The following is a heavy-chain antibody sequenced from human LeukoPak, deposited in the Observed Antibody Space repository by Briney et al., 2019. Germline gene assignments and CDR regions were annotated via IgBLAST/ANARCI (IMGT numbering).Heavy chain of an antibody. CDR2: IEYSGST. D-gene: IGHD2-21*02. CDR3: ARVPTLRVVTTPTYFDY. Sequence: SETLSLTCTVAGGSISSYYGNWIRQPPGKGLEWIGYIEYSGSTNYNPSLKSRVTISANTSKNQCSLKLSSVTAADTAVYYCARVPTLRVVTTPTYFDYWGQGTPVTVSS. CDR1: GGSISSYY. J-gene: IGHJ4*02. V-gene: IGHV4-59*01.